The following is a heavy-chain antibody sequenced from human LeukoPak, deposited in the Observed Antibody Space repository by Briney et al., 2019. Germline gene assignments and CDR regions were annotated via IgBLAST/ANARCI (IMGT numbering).Heavy chain of an antibody. CDR3: ARDTHFGEGYFDY. CDR2: INPTSGAT. D-gene: IGHD3-16*01. J-gene: IGHJ4*02. Sequence: ASVKVSCKPSGYTFTVYYIHWVRQAPRQGLEWVGWINPTSGATNYAQKFQGRVTMTRDTSIRTAYMELSRLRSDDTAVYYCARDTHFGEGYFDYWGQGTLVTVSS. CDR1: GYTFTVYY. V-gene: IGHV1-2*02.